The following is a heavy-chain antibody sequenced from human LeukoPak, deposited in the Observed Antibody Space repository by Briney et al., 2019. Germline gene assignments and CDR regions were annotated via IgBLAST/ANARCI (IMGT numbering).Heavy chain of an antibody. D-gene: IGHD3-16*01. CDR3: ASVPSGLGVYYYYYYMDV. CDR1: GFTFSSYS. V-gene: IGHV3-21*01. J-gene: IGHJ6*03. CDR2: ISSSSSYI. Sequence: PGGSLRLSCAASGFTFSSYSMNWVRQAPGKGLEWVSSISSSSSYIYYADSVKGRFTISRDNAKNSLYLQMNSLRAEDTAVYYCASVPSGLGVYYYYYYMDVWGKGTTVTVSS.